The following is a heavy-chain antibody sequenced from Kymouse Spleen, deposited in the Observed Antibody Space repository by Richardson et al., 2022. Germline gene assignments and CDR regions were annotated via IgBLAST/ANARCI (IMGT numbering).Heavy chain of an antibody. V-gene: IGHV4-34*01. D-gene: IGHD1-1*01. CDR1: GGSFSGYY. Sequence: QVQLQQWGAGLLKPSETLSLTCAVYGGSFSGYYWSWIRQPPGKGLEWIGEINHSGSTNYNPSLKSRVTISVDTSKNQFSLKLSSVTAADTAVYYCARREDTTGTFFDYWGQGTLVTVSS. CDR2: INHSGST. J-gene: IGHJ4*02. CDR3: ARREDTTGTFFDY.